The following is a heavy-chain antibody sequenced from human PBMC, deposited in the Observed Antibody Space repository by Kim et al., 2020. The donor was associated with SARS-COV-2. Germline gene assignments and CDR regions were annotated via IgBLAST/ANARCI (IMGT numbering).Heavy chain of an antibody. D-gene: IGHD5-12*01. J-gene: IGHJ3*02. CDR2: ISGNGAST. V-gene: IGHV3-23*01. Sequence: GGSLRLSCAASGFAFRNYAMSWVRQAPGEGLEWVSTISGNGASTYYADSVKGRFAISRDNSNNTLYLQGNSLRAEDTAIYYCAKDYSGGYVPDAFDIWGQGTMVTASS. CDR1: GFAFRNYA. CDR3: AKDYSGGYVPDAFDI.